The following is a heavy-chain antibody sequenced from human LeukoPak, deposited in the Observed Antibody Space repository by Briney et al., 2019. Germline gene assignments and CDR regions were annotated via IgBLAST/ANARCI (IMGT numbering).Heavy chain of an antibody. V-gene: IGHV3-53*01. J-gene: IGHJ3*02. CDR1: GFTVSSNY. D-gene: IGHD1-26*01. Sequence: GGSLRLSCAASGFTVSSNYTSWVRQAPGKGLEWVSVIYSGGGTYYADSVKGRFTMSRDKTKNTLYLQMNSLRAEDTAVYYCARDRMGIVGASAAFDIWGQGTMVTVSS. CDR2: IYSGGGT. CDR3: ARDRMGIVGASAAFDI.